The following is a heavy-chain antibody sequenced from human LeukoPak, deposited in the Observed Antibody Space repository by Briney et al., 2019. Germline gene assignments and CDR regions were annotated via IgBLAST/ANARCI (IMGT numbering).Heavy chain of an antibody. J-gene: IGHJ4*02. CDR3: ASVPGPSFRYYFDH. Sequence: ASVKVSCKLSGYTFTDYYMHWVQQAPEKGLEWVGLVDPEDGETIYAEKSQDRVTITADPSTDTTYMELSSLRSEDTAVYYCASVPGPSFRYYFDHWGQGTLVTVSS. CDR2: VDPEDGET. D-gene: IGHD3-10*01. CDR1: GYTFTDYY. V-gene: IGHV1-69-2*01.